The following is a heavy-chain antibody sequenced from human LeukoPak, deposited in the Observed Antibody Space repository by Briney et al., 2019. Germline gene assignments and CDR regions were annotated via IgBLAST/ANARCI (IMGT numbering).Heavy chain of an antibody. Sequence: ASVKVSCKASGYTFTSYDIHWVRQATGQGLEWMGWISAYNGNTNYAQKFQGRVTMTTDTSTSTACMELRSLTSDDTAVYYCAREFAYYSHTHDAFDIWGQGTMVTVSS. CDR3: AREFAYYSHTHDAFDI. CDR1: GYTFTSYD. V-gene: IGHV1-18*01. D-gene: IGHD3-10*01. J-gene: IGHJ3*02. CDR2: ISAYNGNT.